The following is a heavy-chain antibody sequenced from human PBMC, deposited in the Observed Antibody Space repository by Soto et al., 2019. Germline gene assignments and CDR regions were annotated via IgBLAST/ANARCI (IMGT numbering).Heavy chain of an antibody. CDR1: GFTFSSYW. Sequence: GGSLRLSCAASGFTFSSYWMSWVRQAPGKGLEWVANIKQDGSEKYYVDSVKGRFTISRDNAKNSLYLQMNSLRAEDTAVYYCARDVAEYSSSPDYWGQGTLVIVSS. J-gene: IGHJ4*02. CDR2: IKQDGSEK. D-gene: IGHD6-6*01. CDR3: ARDVAEYSSSPDY. V-gene: IGHV3-7*05.